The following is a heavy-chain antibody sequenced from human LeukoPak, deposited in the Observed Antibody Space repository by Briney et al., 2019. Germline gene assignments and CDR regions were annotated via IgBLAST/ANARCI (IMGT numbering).Heavy chain of an antibody. V-gene: IGHV1-18*01. D-gene: IGHD3-10*01. CDR3: ARGFHGSGSYYNRRWFDP. CDR1: GYTFTSYG. J-gene: IGHJ5*02. Sequence: GASVKVSCKASGYTFTSYGISWVRQAPGQGLEWMGCISAYNGNTNYAQKLQGRVTMTTDTSTSTAYMELRSLRSDDTAVYYCARGFHGSGSYYNRRWFDPWGQGTLVTVSS. CDR2: ISAYNGNT.